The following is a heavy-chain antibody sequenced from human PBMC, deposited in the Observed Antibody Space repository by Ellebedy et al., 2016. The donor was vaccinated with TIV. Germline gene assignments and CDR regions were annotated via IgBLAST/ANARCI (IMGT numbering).Heavy chain of an antibody. D-gene: IGHD5-12*01. CDR3: ARDSGYEDPDAFDI. V-gene: IGHV4-59*01. J-gene: IGHJ3*02. CDR1: GGSISSYY. Sequence: SETLSFTCTVSGGSISSYYWSWIRQPPGKGLEWIGYIYYSGSTNYNPSLKSRVTISVDTSKNQFSLKLSSVTAADTAVYYCARDSGYEDPDAFDIWGQGTMVTVSS. CDR2: IYYSGST.